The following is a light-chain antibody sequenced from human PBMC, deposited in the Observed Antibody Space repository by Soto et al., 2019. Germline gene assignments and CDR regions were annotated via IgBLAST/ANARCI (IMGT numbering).Light chain of an antibody. CDR2: DVS. CDR3: CSYAGSSTYV. V-gene: IGLV2-11*01. CDR1: SSDVGGYNY. J-gene: IGLJ1*01. Sequence: QSVLTQPRSVSGSPGQSVTISCTGTSSDVGGYNYVSWYQQHPGKPPKLMIYDVSKRPSGVPDRFSGSKSGNTASLTISGLQAEDEADYYCCSYAGSSTYVFGTGTKLTVL.